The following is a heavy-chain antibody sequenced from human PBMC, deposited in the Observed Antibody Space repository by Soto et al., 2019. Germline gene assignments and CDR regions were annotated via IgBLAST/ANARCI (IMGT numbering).Heavy chain of an antibody. CDR1: GASISSYS. CDR3: ARVPDR. D-gene: IGHD2-2*01. J-gene: IGHJ5*02. V-gene: IGHV4-59*12. Sequence: SESLPLTCTVSGASISSYSWSWIRQPPGKGLEWIGYIYHSGSTYYNPSLKSRVTISVDRSKNQFSLKLSSVTAADTAVYYCARVPDRWGQGTLVTVSS. CDR2: IYHSGST.